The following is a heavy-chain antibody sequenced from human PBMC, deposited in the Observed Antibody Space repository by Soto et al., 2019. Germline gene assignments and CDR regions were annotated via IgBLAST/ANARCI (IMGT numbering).Heavy chain of an antibody. CDR1: GYTFDNYA. J-gene: IGHJ3*02. Sequence: QVQLVQSGAQVKKPGASVKVSCKASGYTFDNYALHWVRQAPGRRLEGMGWIHAGNGYTKYSQSLQGRVTITRDTSATTVHMDLSRRRSADTAVYYCARVQYSGYDFKLAFDNWGQGTMVTVSS. CDR3: ARVQYSGYDFKLAFDN. CDR2: IHAGNGYT. D-gene: IGHD5-12*01. V-gene: IGHV1-3*01.